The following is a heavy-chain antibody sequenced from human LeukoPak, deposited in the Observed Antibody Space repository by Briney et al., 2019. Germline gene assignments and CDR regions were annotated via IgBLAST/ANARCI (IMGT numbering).Heavy chain of an antibody. J-gene: IGHJ4*02. CDR3: AKDDYGDDEPYDY. D-gene: IGHD4-17*01. V-gene: IGHV3-23*01. CDR1: GFSFSIYA. Sequence: PGASLRLYCAASGFSFSIYAMSWVRQAPGKGLEWVSGISGAGGSTYYADSVKGRFTISRDNSRNTLYLQMNSLRAEDTAIYYCAKDDYGDDEPYDYWGQGSLVTVSS. CDR2: ISGAGGST.